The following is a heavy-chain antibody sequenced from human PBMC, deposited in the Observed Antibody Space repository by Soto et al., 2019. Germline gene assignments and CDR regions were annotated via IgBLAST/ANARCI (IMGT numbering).Heavy chain of an antibody. CDR3: AREVELELRADYYYYGMDV. J-gene: IGHJ6*02. Sequence: GGSLRLSCAASGFTFSSYSMNWVRQAPGKGLEWVSSISSSSSYIYYADSVQGRFTISRDNAKNSLYLQMNSLRAEDTAVYYCAREVELELRADYYYYGMDVWGQGTTVTVSS. D-gene: IGHD1-7*01. V-gene: IGHV3-21*01. CDR1: GFTFSSYS. CDR2: ISSSSSYI.